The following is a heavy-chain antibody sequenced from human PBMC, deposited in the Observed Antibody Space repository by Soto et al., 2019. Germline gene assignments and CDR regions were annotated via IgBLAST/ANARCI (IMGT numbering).Heavy chain of an antibody. CDR3: ARGKIFGP. CDR1: GGSVSSGNYY. Sequence: PSETLSLTCTVSGGSVSSGNYYWTWIRQPPGKGLEWIGHIHYSGTTNYNPSLKSRVTMSLDTSKNQFSLKLSSVTAADTAVYFCARGKIFGPWGQGTLVTVSS. CDR2: IHYSGTT. V-gene: IGHV4-61*01. J-gene: IGHJ5*02. D-gene: IGHD3-3*01.